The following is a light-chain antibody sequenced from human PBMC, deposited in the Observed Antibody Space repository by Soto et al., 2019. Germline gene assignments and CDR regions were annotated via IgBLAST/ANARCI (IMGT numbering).Light chain of an antibody. J-gene: IGKJ1*01. Sequence: VMTQSPATLSVSPGERATLSCRASQSVSSNLAWYQQKPGQAPRLLIYGASTRATGIPTRFSGRGSGTEFTLTISRLQSDDFALYYCQQYHDWPPWTFGQGTKVDIK. V-gene: IGKV3-15*01. CDR2: GAS. CDR3: QQYHDWPPWT. CDR1: QSVSSN.